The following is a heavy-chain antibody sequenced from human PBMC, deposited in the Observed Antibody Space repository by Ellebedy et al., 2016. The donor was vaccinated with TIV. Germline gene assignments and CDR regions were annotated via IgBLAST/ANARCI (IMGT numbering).Heavy chain of an antibody. CDR2: IYPGDSDT. V-gene: IGHV5-51*01. D-gene: IGHD6-13*01. CDR1: GYSFTSYW. J-gene: IGHJ4*02. CDR3: AREEESGSSWFAY. Sequence: KVSCKGSGYSFTSYWIGWVRQMPGKGLEWMAIIYPGDSDTRYSPSFQGQVTISADKSISTAYLQWSSLKASDTAIYDCAREEESGSSWFAYWGRGTLVTVSS.